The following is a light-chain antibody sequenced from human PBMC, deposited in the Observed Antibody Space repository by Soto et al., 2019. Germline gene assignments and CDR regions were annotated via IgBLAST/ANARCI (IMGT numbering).Light chain of an antibody. V-gene: IGLV2-14*01. CDR2: DVS. Sequence: QSALTQPASVSGSPGQSITISCTGTSSDVGGYNYVSWYQQHPGKATKFMIYDVSNRPSGVSNRFSGSKSGNTASLTISGHQAEDEADYYCCSYTTSNTRQIVFGTGTKLTVL. CDR1: SSDVGGYNY. CDR3: CSYTTSNTRQIV. J-gene: IGLJ1*01.